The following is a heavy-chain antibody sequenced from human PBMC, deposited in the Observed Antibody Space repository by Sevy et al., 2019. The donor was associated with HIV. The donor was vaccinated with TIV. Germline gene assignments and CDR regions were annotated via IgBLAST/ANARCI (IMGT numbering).Heavy chain of an antibody. Sequence: QSQTLSLTCAISGDSVSSNSAAWNWIRQSPSRGLEWLGRTYYRSKWYNDYAVSVKSRITINPDTSKNQFSLQLNSVTPEETAVYYCARGSYEIDSSYYYYGMDVWGQGTTVTVSS. J-gene: IGHJ6*02. V-gene: IGHV6-1*01. CDR2: TYYRSKWYN. CDR1: GDSVSSNSAA. D-gene: IGHD1-26*01. CDR3: ARGSYEIDSSYYYYGMDV.